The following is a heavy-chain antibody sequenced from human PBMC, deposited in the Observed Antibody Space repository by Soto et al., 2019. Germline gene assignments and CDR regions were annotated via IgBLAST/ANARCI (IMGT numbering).Heavy chain of an antibody. D-gene: IGHD3-10*01. J-gene: IGHJ6*02. CDR1: GYTFTSYA. CDR3: ARVSGPLRWFGELPPYGMDV. Sequence: QVQLVQSGAEVKKPGASVKVSCKASGYTFTSYAMHWVRQAPGQRLEWMGWINAGNGNTKYSQKFQGRATITRDTTASIAYMEASSLGSEDTDLYYCARVSGPLRWFGELPPYGMDVWGQGTTVTVSS. CDR2: INAGNGNT. V-gene: IGHV1-3*01.